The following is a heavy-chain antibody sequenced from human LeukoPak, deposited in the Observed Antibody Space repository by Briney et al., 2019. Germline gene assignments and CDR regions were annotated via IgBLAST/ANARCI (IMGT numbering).Heavy chain of an antibody. CDR3: ARGGIAALNH. J-gene: IGHJ1*01. CDR1: GGSISSGSYY. D-gene: IGHD6-6*01. V-gene: IGHV4-61*02. Sequence: SQTLSLTCTVSGGSISSGSYYWSWIRQPAGKGLEWIGRIYTSGSTNYNPSLKSRVTVSVGTSKNQFSLKLSSVTAADTAVYYCARGGIAALNHWGQGTLVTVSS. CDR2: IYTSGST.